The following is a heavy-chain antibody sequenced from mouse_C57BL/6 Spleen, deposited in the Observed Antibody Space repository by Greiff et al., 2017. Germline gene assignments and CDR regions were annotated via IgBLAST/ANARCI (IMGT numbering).Heavy chain of an antibody. D-gene: IGHD1-2*01. CDR3: ARGRRIRRLFDY. CDR2: IDPSDSYT. J-gene: IGHJ2*01. Sequence: VQLQQPGAELVMPGASVKLSCKASGYTFTSYWMHWVKQRPGQGLEWIGEIDPSDSYTNYNQKFKGKSTLTVDKSSSTAYMQLSSLTSEDSAVYYGARGRRIRRLFDYWGQGTTRTVSS. V-gene: IGHV1-69*01. CDR1: GYTFTSYW.